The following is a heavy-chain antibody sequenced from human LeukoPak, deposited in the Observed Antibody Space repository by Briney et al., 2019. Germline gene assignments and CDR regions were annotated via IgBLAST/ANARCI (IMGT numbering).Heavy chain of an antibody. CDR3: ARGGPDILSFRFDY. V-gene: IGHV4-61*02. Sequence: SQTLSLTCNVSGDSINSGTYYWNWIRQPAGKGLEWIGRIYIPSLKSRVTMSIDTSKNQFSLKLSSVTATDTAVYYCARGGPDILSFRFDYWGQGTLVAVSS. CDR2: IYI. CDR1: GDSINSGTYY. D-gene: IGHD3-9*01. J-gene: IGHJ4*02.